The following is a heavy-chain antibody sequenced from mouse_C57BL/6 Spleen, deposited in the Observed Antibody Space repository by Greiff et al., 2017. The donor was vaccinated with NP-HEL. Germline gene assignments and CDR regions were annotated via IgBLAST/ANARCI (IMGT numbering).Heavy chain of an antibody. CDR3: ASRGSSFFDN. J-gene: IGHJ2*01. D-gene: IGHD1-1*01. Sequence: EVQLQESGPGLVKPSQSLSLTCSVTGYSITSGYYWNWIRQFPGNKLEWMGYISYDGSNNYNPSLKNRISITRDTSKNQFFLKLHSVTTEDTATYYCASRGSSFFDNWGQGTTLTVSS. CDR1: GYSITSGYY. CDR2: ISYDGSN. V-gene: IGHV3-6*01.